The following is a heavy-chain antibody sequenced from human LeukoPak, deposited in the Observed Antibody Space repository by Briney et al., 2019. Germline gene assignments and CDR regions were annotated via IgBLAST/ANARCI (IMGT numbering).Heavy chain of an antibody. Sequence: SETLSLTCTVSGGSISSHFWSWIRQPPGKGLEWIGYIFFRGSTNYNPSLRSRVTISVDTSKNRFSLKLRSVTAADTAVYYCARVYMGNWNDSMGLDDWGQGTLVTVSS. CDR3: ARVYMGNWNDSMGLDD. J-gene: IGHJ4*02. D-gene: IGHD1-1*01. CDR2: IFFRGST. CDR1: GGSISSHF. V-gene: IGHV4-59*11.